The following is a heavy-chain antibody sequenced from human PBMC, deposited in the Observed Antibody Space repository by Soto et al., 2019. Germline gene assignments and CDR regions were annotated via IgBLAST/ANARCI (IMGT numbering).Heavy chain of an antibody. D-gene: IGHD2-21*01. CDR3: ARDGEEGYSGGMDV. V-gene: IGHV4-59*12. J-gene: IGHJ6*04. Sequence: PSETLSLTCTVSGGSISPYYWSWIRQPPGKGLEWVGYIYYGGSTSYNPSLKSRITISLETSKSQISLRLSSVTAADTAVYYCARDGEEGYSGGMDVWGKGTTVTVSS. CDR2: IYYGGST. CDR1: GGSISPYY.